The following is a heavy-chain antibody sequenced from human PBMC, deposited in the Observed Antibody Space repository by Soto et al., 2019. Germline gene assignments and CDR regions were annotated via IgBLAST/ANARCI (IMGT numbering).Heavy chain of an antibody. J-gene: IGHJ4*02. CDR1: GFSLTETGMG. Sequence: QITLKESGPTLVKPTQTLTLTCTFSGFSLTETGMGVGWIRQPPGKALEWLALIYWDDDKRYSPSLKRGLTISKDASKNQEGLTKTNVDAVDTATYYCAHRRSGYFDSWGQGTLVTVSS. V-gene: IGHV2-5*02. CDR2: IYWDDDK. CDR3: AHRRSGYFDS.